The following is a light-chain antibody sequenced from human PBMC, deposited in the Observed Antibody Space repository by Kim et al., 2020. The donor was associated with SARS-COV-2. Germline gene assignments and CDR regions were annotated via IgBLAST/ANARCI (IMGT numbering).Light chain of an antibody. V-gene: IGLV3-1*01. CDR2: QDS. Sequence: VSVSPGQTASITCSGVKFGDKYACWYQQKPGQSPVLVIYQDSKRPSGIPVRFSGSNSGNTATLTISGTQAMDEADYYCQAWDSSIVFGGGTQLTVL. CDR1: KFGDKY. CDR3: QAWDSSIV. J-gene: IGLJ2*01.